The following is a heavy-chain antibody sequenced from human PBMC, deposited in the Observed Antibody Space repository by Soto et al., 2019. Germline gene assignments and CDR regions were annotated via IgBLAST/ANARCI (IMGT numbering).Heavy chain of an antibody. D-gene: IGHD4-17*01. V-gene: IGHV3-30-3*01. CDR2: ISYGDGSYK. CDR3: ARVSKTTVITGSDY. Sequence: QPGGPLRLSCAGSGFTFSSYAMHWVRQAPGKGLEWVGVISYGDGSYKYYADSVKGRFTISRDNSKNTLYLQMNSLRAEDTAVYYCARVSKTTVITGSDYWGQGTLVTVSS. CDR1: GFTFSSYA. J-gene: IGHJ4*02.